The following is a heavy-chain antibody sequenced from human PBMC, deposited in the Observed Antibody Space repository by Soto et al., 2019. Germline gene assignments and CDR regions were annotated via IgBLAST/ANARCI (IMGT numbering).Heavy chain of an antibody. V-gene: IGHV1-18*01. CDR3: AIADYGDDDY. CDR2: IKTYSGNT. D-gene: IGHD4-17*01. J-gene: IGHJ4*02. CDR1: GYTFATST. Sequence: QLQLVQSGPEAKKPGASVKVSCKASGYTFATSTISWLRQAPGPGPEWMGWIKTYSGNTNYAQKLQGRLTMTTDTSTSTAYMELRSLTTDDTAIYYCAIADYGDDDYWGQGTLVTVSS.